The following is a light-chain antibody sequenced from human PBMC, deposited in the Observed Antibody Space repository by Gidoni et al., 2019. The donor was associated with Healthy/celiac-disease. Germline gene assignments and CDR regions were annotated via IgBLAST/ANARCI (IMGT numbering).Light chain of an antibody. CDR1: QSVSSSY. J-gene: IGKJ2*01. Sequence: ETLLTQSPGTLSLSPGERATLSCRTSQSVSSSYLAWYQQKPGQAPRLLIDGASSRATGIPDRFSGSGSGTDFTLTISRLEPEDFAVYYCQQYGSSPQTFGQGTKLEIK. CDR2: GAS. V-gene: IGKV3-20*01. CDR3: QQYGSSPQT.